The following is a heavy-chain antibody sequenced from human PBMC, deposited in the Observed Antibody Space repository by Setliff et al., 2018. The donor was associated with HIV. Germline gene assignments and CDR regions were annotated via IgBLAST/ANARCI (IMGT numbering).Heavy chain of an antibody. J-gene: IGHJ4*02. CDR2: ITGYNGNT. D-gene: IGHD3-16*02. CDR1: GYTFTSYG. CDR3: ATDPGRRITFGGVIVNPDY. Sequence: GASVKVSCKASGYTFTSYGISWVRQAPGQGLEWMGWITGYNGNTNYAEKFQGRVTMTADTSTDTAYMALSSLTSEDTAVYYCATDPGRRITFGGVIVNPDYWGQGTLVTVSS. V-gene: IGHV1-18*01.